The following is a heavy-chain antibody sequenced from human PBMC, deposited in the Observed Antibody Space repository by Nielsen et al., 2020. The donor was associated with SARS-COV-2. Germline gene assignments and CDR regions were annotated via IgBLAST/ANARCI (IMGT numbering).Heavy chain of an antibody. Sequence: VRQAPGKGLEWVSYISSSGSTIYYADSVKGRFTISRDNAGNSLYLHMTSLRAEDTAVYYCARDLFSKDHYPYYDSSAFDYWGLGTLVTVSS. V-gene: IGHV3-48*03. CDR2: ISSSGSTI. D-gene: IGHD3-22*01. CDR3: ARDLFSKDHYPYYDSSAFDY. J-gene: IGHJ4*02.